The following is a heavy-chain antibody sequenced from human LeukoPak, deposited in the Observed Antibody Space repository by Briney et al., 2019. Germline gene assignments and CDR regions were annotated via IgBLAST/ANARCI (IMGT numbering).Heavy chain of an antibody. V-gene: IGHV1-2*02. CDR2: INTDSGGT. Sequence: ASVKVSCKASGYTFTGYYMHWVRQAPGQGLEWMGWINTDSGGTNYGQNFQDRLTMTRDTSISTAYMELSRLRSDDTAVYYCARGEYCSRTTCYNIDYWGQGTLVTVSS. CDR3: ARGEYCSRTTCYNIDY. CDR1: GYTFTGYY. J-gene: IGHJ4*02. D-gene: IGHD2-2*02.